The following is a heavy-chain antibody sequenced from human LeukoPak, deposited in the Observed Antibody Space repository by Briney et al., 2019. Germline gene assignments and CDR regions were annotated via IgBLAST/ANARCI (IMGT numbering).Heavy chain of an antibody. Sequence: RASVTVSCEASGYSFADYYMHWVRQAPGQGLEWMGWIKPNSGGTRSAQKFQGRVTMTRDTSISTAYMELSSVRYDDTAVYYCATNILVRDIINWFDPWGQGTLVTVSS. D-gene: IGHD3-10*01. J-gene: IGHJ5*02. CDR2: IKPNSGGT. V-gene: IGHV1-2*02. CDR1: GYSFADYY. CDR3: ATNILVRDIINWFDP.